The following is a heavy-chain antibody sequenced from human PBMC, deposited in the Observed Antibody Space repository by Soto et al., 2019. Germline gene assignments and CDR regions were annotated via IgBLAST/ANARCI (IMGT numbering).Heavy chain of an antibody. CDR1: GGSISNSRYY. CDR2: IYHTGNT. V-gene: IGHV4-39*01. J-gene: IGHJ5*02. Sequence: SETLSLTCTVSGGSISNSRYYWAWIRQPPGKGLEWIGSIYHTGNTYYNPSLRSRVTISVDTSKNQFSLKLSSVTAADTAVYYCARQTWNNWFDPWGQGTLVTVSS. D-gene: IGHD1-1*01. CDR3: ARQTWNNWFDP.